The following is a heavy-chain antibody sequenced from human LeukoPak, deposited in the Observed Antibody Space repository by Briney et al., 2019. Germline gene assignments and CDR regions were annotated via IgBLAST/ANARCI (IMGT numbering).Heavy chain of an antibody. Sequence: PSETLSLTCSVSGGSISSGGYYWSWIRQTPGKGLEWFGYFYYSGSTNYNPSLKSRVTISVDTSKNQFSLKQSSVTAADTAVYYCATLGITGTAGYFHYWGQGTLVTVSS. CDR2: FYYSGST. CDR1: GGSISSGGYY. V-gene: IGHV4-61*08. D-gene: IGHD1-20*01. CDR3: ATLGITGTAGYFHY. J-gene: IGHJ4*02.